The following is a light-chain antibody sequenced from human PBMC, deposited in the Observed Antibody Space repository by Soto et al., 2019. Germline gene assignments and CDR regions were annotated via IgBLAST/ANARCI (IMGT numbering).Light chain of an antibody. CDR2: EVS. CDR3: SSYAGSNNLV. Sequence: QSALTQPPSASGSPGQSVTISCTGTSSDVGGYNYVSWYQQHPVKAPKLMIYEVSERPSGVPDRFSGSKSGNTASLTVSGLQAEDEADYYCSSYAGSNNLVFGGGTKLTVL. V-gene: IGLV2-8*01. J-gene: IGLJ3*02. CDR1: SSDVGGYNY.